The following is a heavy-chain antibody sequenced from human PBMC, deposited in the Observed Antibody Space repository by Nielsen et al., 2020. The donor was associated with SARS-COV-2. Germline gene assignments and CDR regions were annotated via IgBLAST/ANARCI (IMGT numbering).Heavy chain of an antibody. D-gene: IGHD3-16*02. J-gene: IGHJ2*01. CDR3: ARVQVGLVYRGRWYFDL. Sequence: SQTLSLTCAVYGGSFSGYYWSWIRQPPGKGLEWIGEINHSGSTNYNPSLKSRVTISVDTSKNQFSLKLSSVTAADTAVYYCARVQVGLVYRGRWYFDLWGRGTLVTVSS. CDR2: INHSGST. V-gene: IGHV4-34*01. CDR1: GGSFSGYY.